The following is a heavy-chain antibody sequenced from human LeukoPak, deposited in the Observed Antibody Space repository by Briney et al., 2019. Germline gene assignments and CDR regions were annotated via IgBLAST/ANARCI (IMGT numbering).Heavy chain of an antibody. CDR3: AREIGQLGGAFDI. Sequence: GGSLGLSCAASGFTVSTVYMTWVRQAPGKGLEWVSVIYGGPTAFYADSVKDRFTISRDNPKNTLNLQMNSLRAEDTAVYYCAREIGQLGGAFDIWGQGTMVTVSS. CDR2: IYGGPTA. D-gene: IGHD7-27*01. J-gene: IGHJ3*02. CDR1: GFTVSTVY. V-gene: IGHV3-53*01.